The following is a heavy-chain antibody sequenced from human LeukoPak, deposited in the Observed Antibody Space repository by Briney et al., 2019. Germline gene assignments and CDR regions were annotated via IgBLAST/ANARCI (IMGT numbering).Heavy chain of an antibody. CDR2: IYYSGST. Sequence: SETLSLTCTVSGGSISSSSYYWGWIRQPPGKGLEWIGSIYYSGSTYYNPSLKSRVTISVDTSKNQFSLKLSPVTAADTAVYYCARLKLVWFGELSNWFDPWGQGTLVTVSS. CDR1: GGSISSSSYY. V-gene: IGHV4-39*01. D-gene: IGHD3-10*01. J-gene: IGHJ5*02. CDR3: ARLKLVWFGELSNWFDP.